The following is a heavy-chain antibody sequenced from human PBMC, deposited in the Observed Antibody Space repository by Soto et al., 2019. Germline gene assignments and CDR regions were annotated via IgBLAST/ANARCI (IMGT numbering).Heavy chain of an antibody. CDR2: IRSKANSYAT. CDR1: GVTFCGSA. Sequence: AGGSLRLSCAASGVTFCGSAMHWVRQASGKGLEWVGRIRSKANSYATAYAASVKGRFTISRDDSKNTAYLQMNSLKTEDTAVYYCTRHFDYWGQGTLVTVSS. CDR3: TRHFDY. J-gene: IGHJ4*02. V-gene: IGHV3-73*01.